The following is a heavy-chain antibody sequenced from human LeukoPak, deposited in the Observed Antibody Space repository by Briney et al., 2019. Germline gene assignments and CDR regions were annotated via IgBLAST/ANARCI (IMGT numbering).Heavy chain of an antibody. Sequence: GGSLRLSCAASGFTFSSYAMSWVRQAPGKGLEWVSAISGSGGSTYYADSVKGRFTISRDNSKNTLYLQMSSLRPEDTSVYYCARVYGELSHFDYWGQGTLVTVSS. CDR1: GFTFSSYA. CDR2: ISGSGGST. V-gene: IGHV3-23*01. J-gene: IGHJ4*02. D-gene: IGHD3-10*01. CDR3: ARVYGELSHFDY.